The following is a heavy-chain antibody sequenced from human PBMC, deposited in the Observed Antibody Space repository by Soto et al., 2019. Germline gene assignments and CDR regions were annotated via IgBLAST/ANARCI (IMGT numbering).Heavy chain of an antibody. Sequence: EVQLVESGGGLVKPGGSLRLSCAASGFTFSNAWMNWVRQAPGKGLEWVGRIRSNADGGTADYAAPVKGRFTFSRDDSQNTLFLQMNSLKPEDTAVYFCTTSISGLVTGHWGQGTLVTVSS. V-gene: IGHV3-15*07. CDR1: GFTFSNAW. J-gene: IGHJ4*02. CDR2: IRSNADGGTA. CDR3: TTSISGLVTGH. D-gene: IGHD3-3*01.